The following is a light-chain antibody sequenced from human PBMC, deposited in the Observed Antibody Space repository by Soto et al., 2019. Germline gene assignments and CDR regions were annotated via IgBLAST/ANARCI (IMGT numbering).Light chain of an antibody. J-gene: IGLJ1*01. CDR3: QSYDSSLSGSEV. CDR2: GNG. CDR1: SSNIGAGHD. V-gene: IGLV1-40*01. Sequence: QSALTQPPSVSGAPGQRVTISCTGSSSNIGAGHDVHWYQQLPGTAPKLLIYGNGNRPSGVPDRFSGSKPGTSASLAITGLQADDEADYYCQSYDSSLSGSEVFGTGTKVTV.